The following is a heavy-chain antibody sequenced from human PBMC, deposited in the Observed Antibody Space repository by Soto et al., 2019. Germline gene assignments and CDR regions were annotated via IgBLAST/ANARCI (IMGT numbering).Heavy chain of an antibody. CDR3: AREIYDYIWEFPSRAFDI. D-gene: IGHD3-16*01. CDR1: GDTFTSYG. CDR2: ISAYNGNT. Sequence: ASVKVSCEACGDTFTSYGISWVRQAPGQGLEWMGWISAYNGNTNYAQKLQGRVPMTTDTSTSTAYMELRSLRSDDTAVYYCAREIYDYIWEFPSRAFDIWGQGTMVTVSS. J-gene: IGHJ3*02. V-gene: IGHV1-18*01.